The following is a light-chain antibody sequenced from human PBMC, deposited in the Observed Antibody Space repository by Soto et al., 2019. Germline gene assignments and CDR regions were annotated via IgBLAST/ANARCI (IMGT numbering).Light chain of an antibody. J-gene: IGKJ1*01. CDR1: QSVSSSY. CDR2: GAS. Sequence: EIVLTQSPCTLSLSPGERATLSCRASQSVSSSYLARYQQKPGQAPRLLIYGASSRATGIPDRFSGSGSGTDFTLTISRLEPEDFAVYYCQQYGSSPWTFGQGTKVDIK. V-gene: IGKV3-20*01. CDR3: QQYGSSPWT.